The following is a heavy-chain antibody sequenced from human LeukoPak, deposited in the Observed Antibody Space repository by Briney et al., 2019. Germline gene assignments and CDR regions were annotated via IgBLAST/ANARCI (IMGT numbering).Heavy chain of an antibody. Sequence: ASVKVSCKASGYIFTGYYMHWVRQAPGQGLEWMGIINPSGGSTSYEQKFQGRVTMTRDTSTSTVYMEPSSLRSEDTAVYYCASASTVTKYWYFDLWGRGTLVTVSS. CDR2: INPSGGST. J-gene: IGHJ2*01. D-gene: IGHD4-17*01. V-gene: IGHV1-46*01. CDR1: GYIFTGYY. CDR3: ASASTVTKYWYFDL.